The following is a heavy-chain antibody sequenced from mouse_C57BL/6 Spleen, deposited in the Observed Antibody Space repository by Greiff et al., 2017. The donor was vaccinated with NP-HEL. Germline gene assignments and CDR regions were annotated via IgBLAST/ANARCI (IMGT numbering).Heavy chain of an antibody. V-gene: IGHV1-81*01. CDR1: GYTFTSYG. CDR2: IYPRSGNT. D-gene: IGHD4-1*01. J-gene: IGHJ2*01. CDR3: ARSLTGGY. Sequence: VQLVESGAELARPGASVKLSCKASGYTFTSYGISWVKQRTGQGLEWIGEIYPRSGNTYYNEKFKGKATLTADKSSSTAYMELRSLTSEDSAVYFCARSLTGGYWGQGTTLTVSS.